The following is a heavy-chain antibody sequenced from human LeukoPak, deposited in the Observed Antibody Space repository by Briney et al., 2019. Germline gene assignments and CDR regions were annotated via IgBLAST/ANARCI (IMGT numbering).Heavy chain of an antibody. Sequence: ASVKVSCKASGYTFTGYYMHWVRQAPGQGLEWMGWINTNTGNPTYAQGFTGRFVFSLDTSVSTAYLQISSLKAEDTAVYYCARVGFTIFGVVITNWFDPWGQGTLVTVSS. D-gene: IGHD3-3*01. V-gene: IGHV7-4-1*02. J-gene: IGHJ5*02. CDR3: ARVGFTIFGVVITNWFDP. CDR2: INTNTGNP. CDR1: GYTFTGYY.